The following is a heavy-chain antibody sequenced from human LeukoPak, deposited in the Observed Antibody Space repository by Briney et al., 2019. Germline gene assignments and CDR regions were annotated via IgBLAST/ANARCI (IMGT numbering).Heavy chain of an antibody. J-gene: IGHJ6*03. CDR2: IYYSGST. CDR1: GGSIRSYY. CDR3: ARTLVPAANAYYYYYYMDV. D-gene: IGHD2-2*01. Sequence: SETLSLTCTVSGGSIRSYYWIWIRQPPGKGLECIGQIYYSGSTNYNPSLKSRVTISVDTSKNQFSLKLSSVTAADTAVYYCARTLVPAANAYYYYYYMDVWGKGTTVTVSS. V-gene: IGHV4-59*01.